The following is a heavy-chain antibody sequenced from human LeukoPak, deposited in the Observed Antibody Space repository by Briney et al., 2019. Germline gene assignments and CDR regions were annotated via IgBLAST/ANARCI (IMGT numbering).Heavy chain of an antibody. J-gene: IGHJ6*03. CDR2: INHSGST. Sequence: PSETLSLTCAVYGGSFSGYYWSWIRQPPGKGLEWIGEINHSGSTNYNQSLKSRVTISVDTSKNQFSLKLSSVTAADTAVYYCARGRYCSSTSCYKLFYYYMDVWGKGTTVTVSS. V-gene: IGHV4-34*01. CDR3: ARGRYCSSTSCYKLFYYYMDV. CDR1: GGSFSGYY. D-gene: IGHD2-2*02.